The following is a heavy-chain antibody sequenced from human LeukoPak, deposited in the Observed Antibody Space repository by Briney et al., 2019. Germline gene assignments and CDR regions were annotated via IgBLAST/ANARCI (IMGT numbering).Heavy chain of an antibody. CDR1: GFTFADYA. CDR2: INSDGSST. D-gene: IGHD3-22*01. CDR3: ARENDGAPMAWWYYDSSGTTEAFDL. Sequence: GGSLRLSCAVSGFTFADYAMHWVRQAPGKGLVWVSRINSDGSSTSYADSVKGRFTISRDNAKNTLYLQMNSLRAEDTAVYYCARENDGAPMAWWYYDSSGTTEAFDLWGRGTLVTVSS. V-gene: IGHV3-74*01. J-gene: IGHJ2*01.